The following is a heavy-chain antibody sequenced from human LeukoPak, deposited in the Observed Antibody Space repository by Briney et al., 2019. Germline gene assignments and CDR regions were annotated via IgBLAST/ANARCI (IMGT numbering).Heavy chain of an antibody. J-gene: IGHJ4*02. CDR1: GFTFSSYW. Sequence: GSLRLSCVASGFTFSSYWMTWVRQAPGKGLEWVASIKTDGSLTYYVDSVKGRFTISRDNAKNSLYLQMNSLRAEDTAVYYCARDLNWETYWGQGTLVSVSS. CDR3: ARDLNWETY. CDR2: IKTDGSLT. V-gene: IGHV3-7*01. D-gene: IGHD7-27*01.